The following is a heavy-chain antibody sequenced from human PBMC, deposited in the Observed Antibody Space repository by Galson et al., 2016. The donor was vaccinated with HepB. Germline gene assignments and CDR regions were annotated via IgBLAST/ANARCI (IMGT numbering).Heavy chain of an antibody. CDR1: GFTFSSHG. D-gene: IGHD6-19*01. Sequence: SLRLSCAASGFTFSSHGMHWVRQTPGKGLEWVALIWSDGSNKYYADSVKGRFTISRDNSKNTLYLQRNSLTADDTAVYSCAREAAVAAFAVLWGWGQGTLVTVSS. J-gene: IGHJ4*02. V-gene: IGHV3-33*01. CDR2: IWSDGSNK. CDR3: AREAAVAAFAVLWG.